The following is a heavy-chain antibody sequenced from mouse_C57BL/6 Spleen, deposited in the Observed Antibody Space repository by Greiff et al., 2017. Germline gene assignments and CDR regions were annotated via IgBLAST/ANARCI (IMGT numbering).Heavy chain of an antibody. V-gene: IGHV1-80*01. Sequence: VQLQQSGAELVKPGASVKISCKASGYAFSSYWMNWVKQRPGKGLEWIGQIYPGDGDTNYNGKFKGKATLTADKSSSTAYMQLSSLTSEDSAVYFCARSDTTVVAYYYAMDYWGQGTSVTVSS. CDR2: IYPGDGDT. D-gene: IGHD1-1*01. J-gene: IGHJ4*01. CDR3: ARSDTTVVAYYYAMDY. CDR1: GYAFSSYW.